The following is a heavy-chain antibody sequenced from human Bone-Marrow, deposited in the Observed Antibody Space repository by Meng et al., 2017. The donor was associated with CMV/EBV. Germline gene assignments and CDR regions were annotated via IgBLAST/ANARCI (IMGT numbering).Heavy chain of an antibody. D-gene: IGHD2-2*01. CDR1: GGSISSSSYY. V-gene: IGHV4-39*07. CDR2: IYYSGST. CDR3: ARIVVPAAVDY. J-gene: IGHJ4*02. Sequence: QLPLQGSGPGLGKPSETLSLTCTVSGGSISSSSYYWGWIRQPPGKGLEWIGSIYYSGSTYYNPSLKSRVTISVDTSKNQFSLKLSSVTAADTAVYYCARIVVPAAVDYWGQGTLVTVSS.